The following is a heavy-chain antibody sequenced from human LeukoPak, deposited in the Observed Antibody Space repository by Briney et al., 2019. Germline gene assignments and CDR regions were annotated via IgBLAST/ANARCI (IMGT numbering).Heavy chain of an antibody. Sequence: GGSLRLSCAASGFTFSSYAMHWVRQAPGKGLEWVAVISYDGSNKYYADSVKGRFTISRDNSKNTLYLQMNSLRAEDTAVYYCAKALNWNDLDYWGQGTLVTVSS. CDR1: GFTFSSYA. CDR3: AKALNWNDLDY. D-gene: IGHD1-20*01. J-gene: IGHJ4*02. CDR2: ISYDGSNK. V-gene: IGHV3-30*04.